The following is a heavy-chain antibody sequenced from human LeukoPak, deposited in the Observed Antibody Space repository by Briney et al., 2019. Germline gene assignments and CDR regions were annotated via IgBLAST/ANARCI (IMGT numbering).Heavy chain of an antibody. CDR3: ARDEYVSSVTGYYMVDY. J-gene: IGHJ4*02. Sequence: GGSLRLSCAASGFTFSSYWMSWVRQAPGKGLEWVANIKQDGSEKYYVDSVKGRFTISRDNAKNSLYLQMNSLRAEDTAVYYCARDEYVSSVTGYYMVDYWGQGALVTVSS. V-gene: IGHV3-7*01. D-gene: IGHD3-9*01. CDR2: IKQDGSEK. CDR1: GFTFSSYW.